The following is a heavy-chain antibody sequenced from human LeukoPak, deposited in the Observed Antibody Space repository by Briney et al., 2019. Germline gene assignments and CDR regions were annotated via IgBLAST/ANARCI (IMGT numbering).Heavy chain of an antibody. CDR3: ARTGTDYPFDP. V-gene: IGHV1-69*05. D-gene: IGHD1-1*01. CDR2: IIPIFGTA. CDR1: GGTFSSYA. Sequence: SVKVSCKASGGTFSSYAISWVRQAPEQGLEWMGGIIPIFGTANYAQKFQGRVTITTDESTSTAYMERSSLRSEDTAVYYCARTGTDYPFDPWGQGTLVTVSS. J-gene: IGHJ5*02.